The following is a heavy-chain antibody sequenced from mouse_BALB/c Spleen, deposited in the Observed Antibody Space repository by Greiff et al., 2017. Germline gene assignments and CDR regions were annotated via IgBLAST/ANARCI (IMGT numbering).Heavy chain of an antibody. CDR2: IYPSDSYT. CDR1: GYTFTSYW. D-gene: IGHD3-2*01. J-gene: IGHJ3*01. Sequence: VQLQQPGAELVRPGASVKLSCKASGYTFTSYWINWVKQRPGQGLEWIGNIYPSDSYTNYNQKFKDKATLTVDKSSSTAYMQLSSPTSEDSAVYYCTRGTARATFAYWGQGTLVTVSA. V-gene: IGHV1-69*02. CDR3: TRGTARATFAY.